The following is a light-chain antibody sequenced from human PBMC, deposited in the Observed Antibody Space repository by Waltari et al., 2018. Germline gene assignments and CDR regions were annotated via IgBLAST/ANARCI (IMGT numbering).Light chain of an antibody. Sequence: DIVMTQSPDSLAASLGARATINCKSSQSILYSSNNENYLAWYQQKPGQPPKLLIYWASTRESGVPDRFSGSGSGTDFALTITSLQAEDVAVYYCQQYYSTPPFTFGPGTKVDIK. CDR2: WAS. J-gene: IGKJ3*01. CDR1: QSILYSSNNENY. V-gene: IGKV4-1*01. CDR3: QQYYSTPPFT.